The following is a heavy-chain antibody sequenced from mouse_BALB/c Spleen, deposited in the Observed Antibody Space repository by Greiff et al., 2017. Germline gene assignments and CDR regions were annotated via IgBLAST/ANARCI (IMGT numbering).Heavy chain of an antibody. Sequence: QVQLQQSGAELVRPGTSVKISCKASGYTFTNYWLGWVKQRPGHGLEWIGDIYPGGGYTNYNEKFKGKATLTADTSSSTAYMQLSSLTSEDSAVYFCARYYGSSYFDYWGQGTTLTVSS. J-gene: IGHJ2*01. CDR2: IYPGGGYT. CDR3: ARYYGSSYFDY. CDR1: GYTFTNYW. V-gene: IGHV1-63*02. D-gene: IGHD1-1*01.